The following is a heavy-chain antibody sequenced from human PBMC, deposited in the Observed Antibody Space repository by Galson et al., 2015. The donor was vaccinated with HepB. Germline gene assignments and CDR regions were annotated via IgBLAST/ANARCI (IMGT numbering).Heavy chain of an antibody. CDR2: ISSSSSTV. V-gene: IGHV3-48*01. Sequence: SLRLSCAASGFTFSSYSMNWVRQAPGKGLEWVSYISSSSSTVYYADSVKGRFTISRDNAKNSLYLQMNSLRAEDTAVYYCGRRSILGGEDAFDIWGQGTMVAVSS. D-gene: IGHD3-3*01. CDR3: GRRSILGGEDAFDI. J-gene: IGHJ3*02. CDR1: GFTFSSYS.